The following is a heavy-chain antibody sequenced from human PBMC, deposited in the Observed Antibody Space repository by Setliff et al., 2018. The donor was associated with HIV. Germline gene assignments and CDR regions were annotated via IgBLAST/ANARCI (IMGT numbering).Heavy chain of an antibody. D-gene: IGHD6-19*01. V-gene: IGHV1-69-2*01. Sequence: VKVSCKASGYTFTNYFMHWVRQAPGKGLEWMGRVDPEDGETIYAEKFQGRVTMTADPSTNTAYMELNSLRSEDTAVYYCGTVRIAVPDDFDFWGQGTLVTVSS. CDR2: VDPEDGET. CDR3: GTVRIAVPDDFDF. J-gene: IGHJ4*02. CDR1: GYTFTNYF.